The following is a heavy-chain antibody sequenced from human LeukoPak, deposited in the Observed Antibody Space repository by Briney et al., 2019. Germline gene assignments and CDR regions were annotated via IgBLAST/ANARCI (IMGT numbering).Heavy chain of an antibody. V-gene: IGHV3-74*01. CDR1: GFTFSSYW. CDR3: ARVGSTVVTPLDY. J-gene: IGHJ4*02. CDR2: INSDGSST. Sequence: GSLILSCAASGFTFSSYWMHWVRQAPGKGLVWVSRINSDGSSTSYADSVKGRFTISRDNAKNTLYLQMNSLRAEDTAVYYCARVGSTVVTPLDYWGQGTLVTVSS. D-gene: IGHD4-23*01.